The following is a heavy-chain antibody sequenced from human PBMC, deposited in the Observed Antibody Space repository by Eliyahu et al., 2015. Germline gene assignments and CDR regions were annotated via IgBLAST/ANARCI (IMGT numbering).Heavy chain of an antibody. CDR1: GFTFSXYX. CDR2: INSDGSST. CDR3: AREGDRRYYDSSGSDAFDI. D-gene: IGHD3-22*01. Sequence: EVQLVESGGGLXQPGGSLRLXCAASGFTFSXYXMHWVRQAPGKGLVWVSRINSDGSSTRNADSVKGRFTISRDNAKNTLYLQMNSLRAEDTAVYYCAREGDRRYYDSSGSDAFDIWGQGTMVTVSS. V-gene: IGHV3-74*01. J-gene: IGHJ3*02.